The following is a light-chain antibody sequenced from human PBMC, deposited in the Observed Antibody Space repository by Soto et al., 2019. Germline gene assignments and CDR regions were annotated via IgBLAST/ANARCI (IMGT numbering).Light chain of an antibody. Sequence: QSALTQPASVSGSPGQSLTISCTGTSGDVGGYNLVSWYRQHPGKAPKVMIYEDTKRPSGVSNRFSGSKFGNTASLTISGLQAEDEAAYFCFSYAVSSVIFGGG. CDR3: FSYAVSSVI. V-gene: IGLV2-23*01. CDR1: SGDVGGYNL. J-gene: IGLJ2*01. CDR2: EDT.